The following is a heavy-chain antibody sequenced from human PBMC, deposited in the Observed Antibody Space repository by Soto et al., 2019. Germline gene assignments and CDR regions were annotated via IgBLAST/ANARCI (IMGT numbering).Heavy chain of an antibody. CDR2: ISYDGSNK. V-gene: IGHV3-30*18. Sequence: QVQLVESGGGVVQPGRSLRLSCAASGFTFSSYGMHWVRQAPGKGLEWVAVISYDGSNKYYADSVKGRFTISRDNSKNTLYLQMDSLSAEDTAVYDCAKLVVVTAVLDALSIGGRGKMVTVCS. CDR1: GFTFSSYG. D-gene: IGHD2-21*02. CDR3: AKLVVVTAVLDALSI. J-gene: IGHJ3*02.